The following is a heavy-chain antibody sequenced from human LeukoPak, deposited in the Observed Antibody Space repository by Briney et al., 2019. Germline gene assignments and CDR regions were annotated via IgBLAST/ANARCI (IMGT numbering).Heavy chain of an antibody. J-gene: IGHJ4*03. CDR1: GFIFSNYW. D-gene: IGHD1-26*01. Sequence: GGSLRLSCEGSGFIFSNYWMGWVRQAPGKGLQWVANIKTDGSEKYYVDSVKGRFTISRDNAKNSLYLQMNNLRAADTALYYCTRDPAYYLRYGYFDYWGQGILVTVSS. CDR2: IKTDGSEK. V-gene: IGHV3-7*01. CDR3: TRDPAYYLRYGYFDY.